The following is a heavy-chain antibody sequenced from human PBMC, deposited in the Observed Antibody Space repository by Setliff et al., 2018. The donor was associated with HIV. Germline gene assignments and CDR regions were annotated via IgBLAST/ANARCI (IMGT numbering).Heavy chain of an antibody. V-gene: IGHV4-31*03. Sequence: SETLSLTCTVSGGSISSGGYYWSWIRQHPGKGLGWIGYIYYSGSTYYNPSLKSRVTISVDTSKNQFSLKLSSVTAADTAVYYCARDRQGAGYYYLWGQGTLVTVSS. CDR3: ARDRQGAGYYYL. CDR2: IYYSGST. D-gene: IGHD3-22*01. J-gene: IGHJ5*02. CDR1: GGSISSGGYY.